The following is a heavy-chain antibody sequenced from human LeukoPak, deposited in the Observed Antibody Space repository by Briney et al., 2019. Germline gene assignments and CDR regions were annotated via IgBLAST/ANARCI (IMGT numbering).Heavy chain of an antibody. CDR2: IWYDGSNK. Sequence: QPGGSLRLSCAASGLTLRNYGMHWVRQAPGKGLEWVAVIWYDGSNKYYADSVKGRFTISRDNSKDTLYLQTNSLRAEDTAVYYCATDRNSGKYYDYWGQGTLVSVSS. D-gene: IGHD1-26*01. J-gene: IGHJ4*02. CDR3: ATDRNSGKYYDY. CDR1: GLTLRNYG. V-gene: IGHV3-33*01.